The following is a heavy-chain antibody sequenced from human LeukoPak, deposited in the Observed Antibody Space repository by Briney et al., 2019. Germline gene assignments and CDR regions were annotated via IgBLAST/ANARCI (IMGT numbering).Heavy chain of an antibody. CDR1: GFTFSSYG. J-gene: IGHJ4*02. CDR2: ISGSGGST. D-gene: IGHD6-19*01. CDR3: AKVRRSSGWYSSDY. V-gene: IGHV3-23*01. Sequence: PGGSLRLSCAASGFTFSSYGMHWVRQAPGKGLEWVSAISGSGGSTYYADSVKGRFTISRDNSKNTLYLQMNSLRAEDTVVYYCAKVRRSSGWYSSDYWGQGTLVTVSS.